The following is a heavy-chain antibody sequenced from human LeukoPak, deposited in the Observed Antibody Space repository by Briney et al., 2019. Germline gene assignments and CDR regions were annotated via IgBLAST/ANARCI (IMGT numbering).Heavy chain of an antibody. CDR1: GDSVSSNSVT. CDR3: ARGSSVLISWFDP. J-gene: IGHJ5*02. D-gene: IGHD4-23*01. Sequence: SQTLSLTCAISGDSVSSNSVTWNWIRQSPSRGLEWLGRTYYRSTWYNDYAVSVKSRMTINPDTSKNQFSLQLNSVTPEDTAVYYCARGSSVLISWFDPWGQGTLVTVSS. V-gene: IGHV6-1*01. CDR2: TYYRSTWYN.